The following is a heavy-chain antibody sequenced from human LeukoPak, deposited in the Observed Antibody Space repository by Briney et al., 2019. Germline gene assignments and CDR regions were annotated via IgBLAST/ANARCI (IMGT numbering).Heavy chain of an antibody. Sequence: PGGSLRLSCAASGFTFSDYYMSWIRQAPGKGLEWVSYISSSGSTIYYADSVKGRFTISRDDAKNSLYLQMNSLRAEDTAVYYCARDKGEYSSGWYDWFDPWGQGTLVTVSS. D-gene: IGHD6-19*01. V-gene: IGHV3-11*01. CDR2: ISSSGSTI. CDR1: GFTFSDYY. CDR3: ARDKGEYSSGWYDWFDP. J-gene: IGHJ5*02.